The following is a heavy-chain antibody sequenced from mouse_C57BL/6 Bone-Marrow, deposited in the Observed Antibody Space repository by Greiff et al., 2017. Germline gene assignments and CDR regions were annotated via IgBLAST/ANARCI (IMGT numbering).Heavy chain of an antibody. Sequence: VQLQQPGAELVRPGSSVKLSCKASGYTFTSYWMHWVKQRPIQGLEWIGNIDPSDSGTHYNQKFKDKATLTVDKSSSTAYMQLSSLTSEDSAVYYCAREGAYRDYAMDYWGQGTSVTVSS. CDR3: AREGAYRDYAMDY. V-gene: IGHV1-52*01. CDR2: IDPSDSGT. D-gene: IGHD3-1*01. J-gene: IGHJ4*01. CDR1: GYTFTSYW.